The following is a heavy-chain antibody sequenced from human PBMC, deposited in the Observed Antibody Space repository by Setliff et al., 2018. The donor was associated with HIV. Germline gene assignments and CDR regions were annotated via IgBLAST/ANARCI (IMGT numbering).Heavy chain of an antibody. CDR2: VYYSGST. CDR1: GGSMSGLY. Sequence: SETLSLTCTVSGGSMSGLYWSWMRQRPGRGLEWIGYVYYSGSTYYNPSLKSRVTISVDTSKNRFSLKVRSVTAADTAVYYCARRTEVGATVDYWGQGTLVTVSS. J-gene: IGHJ4*02. CDR3: ARRTEVGATVDY. V-gene: IGHV4-59*08. D-gene: IGHD1-26*01.